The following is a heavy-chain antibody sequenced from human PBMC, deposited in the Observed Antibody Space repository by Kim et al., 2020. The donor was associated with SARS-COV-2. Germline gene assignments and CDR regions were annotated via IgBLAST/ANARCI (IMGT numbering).Heavy chain of an antibody. D-gene: IGHD2-15*01. Sequence: GGTTNYPTPGKGRFTISSDDAKNTLYLQMNSLKTEDTAVYYCTTDRVVVPWGQGTLVTVSS. CDR3: TTDRVVVP. V-gene: IGHV3-15*06. CDR2: GGTT. J-gene: IGHJ5*02.